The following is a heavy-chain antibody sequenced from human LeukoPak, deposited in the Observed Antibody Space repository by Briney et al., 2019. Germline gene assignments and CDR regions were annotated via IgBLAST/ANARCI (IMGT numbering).Heavy chain of an antibody. D-gene: IGHD4-17*01. J-gene: IGHJ4*02. Sequence: ASVKVSCKASGYTFTGYYMHWVRQAPGQGLEWMGWINPNSGGTNYAQKFQGRVTMTRDTSISTAYMELSRLRSDDTAVYYCARDSDYGDYYFDYWGQGTLVTVSP. CDR1: GYTFTGYY. CDR3: ARDSDYGDYYFDY. CDR2: INPNSGGT. V-gene: IGHV1-2*02.